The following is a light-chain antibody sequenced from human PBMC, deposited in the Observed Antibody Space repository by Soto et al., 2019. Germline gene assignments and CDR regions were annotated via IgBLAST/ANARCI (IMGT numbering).Light chain of an antibody. CDR2: EVS. Sequence: QSALTQPASVSGSPGQSITISCTGTSSDVGGYNYVSWYQQHPGKAPKLMIYEVSNRPSGVSNRFSGSKSGNTASLTTSGLQAVDEADYYCTSYTSISLYVFGTGTKSPS. CDR1: SSDVGGYNY. J-gene: IGLJ1*01. CDR3: TSYTSISLYV. V-gene: IGLV2-14*01.